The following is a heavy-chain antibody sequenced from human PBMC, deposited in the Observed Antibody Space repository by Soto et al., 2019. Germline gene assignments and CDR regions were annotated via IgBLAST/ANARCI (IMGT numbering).Heavy chain of an antibody. Sequence: GGSLRLSCAASGFTFVNAWMNWVRQAPGKGLVWVSRINSDGSSTSYADSVKGRFTIPRDNAKNTLYLQMNSLRAEDTAVYYCATHVLRYFDWSPHDAFDIWGQGTMVTVSS. D-gene: IGHD3-9*01. J-gene: IGHJ3*02. V-gene: IGHV3-74*01. CDR3: ATHVLRYFDWSPHDAFDI. CDR1: GFTFVNAW. CDR2: INSDGSST.